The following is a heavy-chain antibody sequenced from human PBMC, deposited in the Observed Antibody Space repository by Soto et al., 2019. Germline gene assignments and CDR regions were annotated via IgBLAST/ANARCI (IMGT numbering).Heavy chain of an antibody. Sequence: ASVKVSCKASGYTFTSYGISWVRQAPGQGLEWMGWISAYNGNTNYAQKLQGRVTMTTDTSTSTAYMELRSLRSDDTAVYYCARGYCSGGSCYGDWFDPWGQGTLVTVSS. D-gene: IGHD2-15*01. CDR1: GYTFTSYG. CDR3: ARGYCSGGSCYGDWFDP. J-gene: IGHJ5*02. V-gene: IGHV1-18*01. CDR2: ISAYNGNT.